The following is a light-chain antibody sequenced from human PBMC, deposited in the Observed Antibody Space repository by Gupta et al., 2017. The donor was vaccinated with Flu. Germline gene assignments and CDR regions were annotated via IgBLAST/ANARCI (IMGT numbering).Light chain of an antibody. J-gene: IGLJ1*01. CDR3: SLSEGRHCL. CDR1: SSDVGAYNY. Sequence: QSALTQPPSASGSPGQSVTIPCTGTSSDVGAYNYVSWYQQHSGQAPKLISYEVNKRPSGVPDRFSGSKYGNKASLTVSGLQAEDEADYYCSLSEGRHCLFGTGTKLTVL. CDR2: EVN. V-gene: IGLV2-8*01.